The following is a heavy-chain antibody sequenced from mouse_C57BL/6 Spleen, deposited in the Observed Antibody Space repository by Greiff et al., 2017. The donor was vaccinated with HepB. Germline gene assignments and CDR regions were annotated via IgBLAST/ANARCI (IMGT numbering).Heavy chain of an antibody. V-gene: IGHV5-4*01. Sequence: EVKLMESGGGLVKPGGSLKLSCAASGFTFSSYAMSWVRQTPEKRLEWVATISDGGSYTYYPDNVKGRFTISRDNAKNNLYLQMSHLKSEDTAMYYCAREGGYDYDEMDYAMDYWGQGTSVTVSS. CDR3: AREGGYDYDEMDYAMDY. D-gene: IGHD2-4*01. CDR2: ISDGGSYT. J-gene: IGHJ4*01. CDR1: GFTFSSYA.